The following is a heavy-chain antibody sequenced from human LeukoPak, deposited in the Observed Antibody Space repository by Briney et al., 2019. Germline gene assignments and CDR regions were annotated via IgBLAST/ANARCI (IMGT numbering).Heavy chain of an antibody. CDR2: INSDSGDT. CDR1: GYTFTTYF. V-gene: IGHV1-2*02. D-gene: IGHD1-1*01. CDR3: AREASTTGHLFDY. Sequence: ASVKVSCKASGYTFTTYFIHWVRQAPGQGLEWMGRINSDSGDTNYAQDSQGRVTMTRDTSISTAYMELSSLRLDDTAVYFCAREASTTGHLFDYWGQGTLVTVSS. J-gene: IGHJ4*02.